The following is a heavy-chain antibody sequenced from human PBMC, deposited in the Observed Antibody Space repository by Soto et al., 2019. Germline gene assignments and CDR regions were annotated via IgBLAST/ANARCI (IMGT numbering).Heavy chain of an antibody. V-gene: IGHV4-34*01. J-gene: IGHJ5*02. CDR3: ARGDPYYAILAKKWFDP. CDR1: GGSFSGYY. Sequence: SETLSLTCAVYGGSFSGYYWTRIRRPPGKGPESIGQIDHPGSANDNPSRKSRVTISVDASKNQFSLKLSSVTAADTAVYYCARGDPYYAILAKKWFDPRGNGTLVTVSS. CDR2: IDHPGSA. D-gene: IGHD3-9*01.